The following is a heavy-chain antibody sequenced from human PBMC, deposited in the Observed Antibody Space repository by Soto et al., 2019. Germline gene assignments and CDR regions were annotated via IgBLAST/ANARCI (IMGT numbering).Heavy chain of an antibody. Sequence: EASVKVSCKDSGYPFTSYGISWVRQAPGQGLKRMGWISAYNGNTNYAQELQGRVTMTTDTSTSTAYMELRSLRSDDTAVYYCSIVPPIVVVVAASIRDLDYLGQGTLVTVSS. CDR2: ISAYNGNT. V-gene: IGHV1-18*01. D-gene: IGHD2-15*01. J-gene: IGHJ4*02. CDR1: GYPFTSYG. CDR3: SIVPPIVVVVAASIRDLDY.